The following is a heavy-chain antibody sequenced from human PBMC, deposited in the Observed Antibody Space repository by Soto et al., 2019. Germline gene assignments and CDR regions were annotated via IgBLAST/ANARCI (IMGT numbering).Heavy chain of an antibody. V-gene: IGHV1-69*13. J-gene: IGHJ3*02. D-gene: IGHD1-26*01. Sequence: SVKVSCKASGGTFSSYAISWVRQAPGQGLEWMGGIIPIFGTANYAQKFQGRVTITADESTSTAYMELSSLRSEDTAVYYCARDLPNSGSYGAFDIWGQGTMVTVSS. CDR2: IIPIFGTA. CDR3: ARDLPNSGSYGAFDI. CDR1: GGTFSSYA.